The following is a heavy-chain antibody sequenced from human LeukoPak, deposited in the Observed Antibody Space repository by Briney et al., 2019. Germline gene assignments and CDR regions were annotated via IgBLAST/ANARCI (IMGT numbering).Heavy chain of an antibody. D-gene: IGHD6-19*01. CDR3: ARLRLNDAFDI. CDR2: IYYSAST. CDR1: GGSISSGDYY. V-gene: IGHV4-30-4*08. Sequence: SETLSLTCTVSGGSISSGDYYWRWVRQPPGKGLEWIGYIYYSASTYYNPSLKSRVTISVDTSKNQFSLKLSSVTAADTAVYYCARLRLNDAFDIWGQGTMVTVSS. J-gene: IGHJ3*02.